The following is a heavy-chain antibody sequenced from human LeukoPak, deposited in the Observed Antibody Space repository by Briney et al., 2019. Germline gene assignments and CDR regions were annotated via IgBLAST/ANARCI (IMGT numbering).Heavy chain of an antibody. CDR1: GGSISSSSYY. CDR3: ARREAGATYGRAGPFDY. V-gene: IGHV4-61*05. CDR2: IYYSGST. Sequence: PSETLSLTCTVSGGSISSSSYYWGWIRQPPGKGLEWIGYIYYSGSTNYNPSLKSRVTISVDTSKNQFSLKLSSVAAADTAVYYCARREAGATYGRAGPFDYWGQGTLVTVSS. D-gene: IGHD1-26*01. J-gene: IGHJ4*02.